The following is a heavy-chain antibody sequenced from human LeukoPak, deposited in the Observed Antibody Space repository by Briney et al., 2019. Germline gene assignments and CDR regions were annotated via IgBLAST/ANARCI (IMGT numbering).Heavy chain of an antibody. V-gene: IGHV3-23*01. CDR2: ISGSGAST. CDR3: ARDAPGSGSPLDY. CDR1: GFTFSSYA. D-gene: IGHD3-10*01. Sequence: GGSLRLSCAASGFTFSSYAMSWVRQAPGKGLEWVSVISGSGASTYYADSVKGRFTISRDNSKNTLLLQMNSLRAEDTAVYYCARDAPGSGSPLDYWGQGTLVTVSS. J-gene: IGHJ4*02.